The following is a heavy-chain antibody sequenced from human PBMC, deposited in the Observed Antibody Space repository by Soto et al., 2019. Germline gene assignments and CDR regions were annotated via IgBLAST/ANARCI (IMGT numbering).Heavy chain of an antibody. CDR1: GGSISSYY. D-gene: IGHD6-19*01. CDR3: ARETLSSGWYASYYYYYGMDV. V-gene: IGHV4-4*07. J-gene: IGHJ6*02. Sequence: PSETLSLTCTVSGGSISSYYWSWIRQPAGKGLEWIGRIYTSGSTNYNPSLKSRVTMSVDTSKNQFSLKLSSVTAADTAVYYCARETLSSGWYASYYYYYGMDVWGQGTTVTVS. CDR2: IYTSGST.